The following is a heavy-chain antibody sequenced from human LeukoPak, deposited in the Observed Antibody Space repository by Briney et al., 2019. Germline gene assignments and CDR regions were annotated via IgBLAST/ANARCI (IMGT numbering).Heavy chain of an antibody. J-gene: IGHJ4*02. Sequence: ASVKVSCKASGHTFTSYDINRVRQATGQGLEWMGWMNPNSGNTGYAQKFQGRVTMTRNTSISTAYMELSSLRSEDTAVYYCARGSSWYFDYWGQGTLVTVSS. V-gene: IGHV1-8*01. CDR3: ARGSSWYFDY. D-gene: IGHD6-6*01. CDR2: MNPNSGNT. CDR1: GHTFTSYD.